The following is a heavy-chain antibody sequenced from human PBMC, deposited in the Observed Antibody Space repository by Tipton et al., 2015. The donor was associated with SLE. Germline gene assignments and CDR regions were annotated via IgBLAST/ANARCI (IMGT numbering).Heavy chain of an antibody. V-gene: IGHV1-69*06. CDR3: ASFTIFGVVNTYYYYYGMDV. Sequence: QSGAEVKKPGSSVKVSCKASGGTFSSYAISWVRQAPGQGLEWMGGIIPIFGTANYAQKFQGRVTITADKSTSTAYMELSSLRSEDTAVYYCASFTIFGVVNTYYYYYGMDVWGQGTTVTVSS. J-gene: IGHJ6*02. D-gene: IGHD3-3*01. CDR2: IIPIFGTA. CDR1: GGTFSSYA.